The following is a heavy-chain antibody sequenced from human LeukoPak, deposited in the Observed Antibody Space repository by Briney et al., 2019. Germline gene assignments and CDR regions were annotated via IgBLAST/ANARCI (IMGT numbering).Heavy chain of an antibody. J-gene: IGHJ5*02. CDR3: ARGAPHGTDYYGSGSYSGSRDWFDP. Sequence: ASVKVSCKASGYTFTGYYMHWVRQAPGQGLEWMGWINPNSGGTNYAQKFQGRVTMTRDTSISTAYMELSRLRSDDTAVYYCARGAPHGTDYYGSGSYSGSRDWFDPWGQGTLVTVSS. D-gene: IGHD3-10*01. CDR1: GYTFTGYY. CDR2: INPNSGGT. V-gene: IGHV1-2*02.